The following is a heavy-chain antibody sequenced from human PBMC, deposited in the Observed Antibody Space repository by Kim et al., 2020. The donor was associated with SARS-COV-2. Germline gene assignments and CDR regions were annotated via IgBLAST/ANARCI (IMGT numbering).Heavy chain of an antibody. D-gene: IGHD2-15*01. Sequence: SETLSLTCAVSGGSISSSNWWSWVHQPPGKGLEWIGEIYHSGSTNYNPSLKSRVTISVDKSKNQFSLKLSSVTAADTAVYYCAREERYCSGGSCYACWFDPWGQGTLVTVSS. CDR1: GGSISSSNW. J-gene: IGHJ5*02. CDR3: AREERYCSGGSCYACWFDP. CDR2: IYHSGST. V-gene: IGHV4-4*02.